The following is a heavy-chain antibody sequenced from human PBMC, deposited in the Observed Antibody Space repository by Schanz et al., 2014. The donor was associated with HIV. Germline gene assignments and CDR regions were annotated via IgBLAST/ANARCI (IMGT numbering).Heavy chain of an antibody. CDR3: VKDFTASKGGFDY. J-gene: IGHJ4*02. Sequence: EVQLVESGGGLVQPGRSLRLSCAASGFRFGDYAMHWVRQAPGKGLEWVSGITWNNRVTGYADSVKGRFTISRDPAKNTLFLHMNNLRGDDTALYYCVKDFTASKGGFDYWGQGTLVIVSS. V-gene: IGHV3-9*01. CDR1: GFRFGDYA. CDR2: ITWNNRVT. D-gene: IGHD1-26*01.